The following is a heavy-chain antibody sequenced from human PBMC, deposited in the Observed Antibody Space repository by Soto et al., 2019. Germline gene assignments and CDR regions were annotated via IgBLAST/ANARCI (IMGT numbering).Heavy chain of an antibody. CDR3: ARVLDRYSSSWYRIDY. J-gene: IGHJ4*02. CDR1: GFTFSSYS. Sequence: VGSLRLSCAASGFTFSSYSMNWVRQAPGKGLEWVSSISSSSSYIYYADSVKGRFTISRDNAKNSLYLQMNSLRAEDTAVYYCARVLDRYSSSWYRIDYWGQGTLVTVPQ. V-gene: IGHV3-21*01. CDR2: ISSSSSYI. D-gene: IGHD6-13*01.